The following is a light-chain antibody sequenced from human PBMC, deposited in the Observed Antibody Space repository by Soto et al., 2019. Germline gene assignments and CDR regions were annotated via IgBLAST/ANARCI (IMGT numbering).Light chain of an antibody. CDR3: QQYNSYSKLT. J-gene: IGKJ4*01. Sequence: DIQMTQSPSTLSASVGDRVTITCRPSQSISSWLAWYQQKPGKAPKLLIYKASSLESGVPSRFSGSGSGTEFTLTISSLQPDDFATYYCQQYNSYSKLTFGGGTKVEIK. CDR2: KAS. V-gene: IGKV1-5*03. CDR1: QSISSW.